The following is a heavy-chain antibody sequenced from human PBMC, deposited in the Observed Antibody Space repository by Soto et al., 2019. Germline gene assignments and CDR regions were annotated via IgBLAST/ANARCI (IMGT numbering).Heavy chain of an antibody. V-gene: IGHV3-20*04. J-gene: IGHJ3*02. CDR3: AREGGVAVAVDASDI. CDR2: INWSGSST. D-gene: IGHD6-19*01. Sequence: EVQLVESGGGVVRPGGSLRLSCAASGFTFEDHGMTWVRQVPGKGLEWVAEINWSGSSTSYADSVKGRFTISRDNAKNSLYIQMNSLRAEDTALYFCAREGGVAVAVDASDIWGQGTMVTVSS. CDR1: GFTFEDHG.